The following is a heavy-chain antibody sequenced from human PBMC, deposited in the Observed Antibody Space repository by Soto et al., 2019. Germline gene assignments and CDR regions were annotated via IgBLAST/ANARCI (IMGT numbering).Heavy chain of an antibody. D-gene: IGHD2-21*01. Sequence: VSGPTLVNPTQTLTLTCTFSGFSLSSTGVGVGWIRQPPGKALEWLALIYWNDDKRYSPSLKSRLTITKDTSKNQVVLSMTIMGPVDTATYFCAHVGSISYYYYAMDVWGQGTTVTVSS. CDR1: GFSLSSTGVG. CDR2: IYWNDDK. CDR3: AHVGSISYYYYAMDV. V-gene: IGHV2-5*01. J-gene: IGHJ6*02.